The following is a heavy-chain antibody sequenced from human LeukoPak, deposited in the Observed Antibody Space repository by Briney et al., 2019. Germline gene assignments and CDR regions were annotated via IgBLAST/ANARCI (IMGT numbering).Heavy chain of an antibody. CDR3: ARDTYSGHDSAKY. Sequence: ASVKISCKASGYTFTAYYMHWVRQAPGQGLEWLGIINPSGVSTTYAQKFQSRVTMTRDTSTSTVFMELRSLTSDDTAVYFCARDTYSGHDSAKYWGQGTLVTVSS. J-gene: IGHJ4*02. CDR1: GYTFTAYY. V-gene: IGHV1-46*01. CDR2: INPSGVST. D-gene: IGHD5-12*01.